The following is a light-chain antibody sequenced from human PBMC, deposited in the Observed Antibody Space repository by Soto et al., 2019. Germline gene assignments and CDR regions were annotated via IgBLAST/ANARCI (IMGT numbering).Light chain of an antibody. CDR2: DVS. CDR1: RSDVGGSSL. J-gene: IGLJ2*01. V-gene: IGLV2-14*01. Sequence: QSVLTQPASVSGSPGQSITISCTGTRSDVGGSSLVSWYQQHPDKAPKLLISDVSIRPSGVSNRFSGSKSGNTASLTISGLQAEDEADYYCSSYTVNSHVVFGGGTKVTVL. CDR3: SSYTVNSHVV.